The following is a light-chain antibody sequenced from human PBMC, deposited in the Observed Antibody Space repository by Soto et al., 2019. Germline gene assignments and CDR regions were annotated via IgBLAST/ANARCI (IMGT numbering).Light chain of an antibody. CDR2: KAS. Sequence: DIQVTQSPSTLSASVGDRVTITCRASQSISSWLAWYQQKPGKAPKLLIYKASSLESGVPSRFSGSGSGTEFTLTISSLQPDDFATYYCQQYNSYPTFGQGTKVEIK. CDR1: QSISSW. J-gene: IGKJ1*01. CDR3: QQYNSYPT. V-gene: IGKV1-5*03.